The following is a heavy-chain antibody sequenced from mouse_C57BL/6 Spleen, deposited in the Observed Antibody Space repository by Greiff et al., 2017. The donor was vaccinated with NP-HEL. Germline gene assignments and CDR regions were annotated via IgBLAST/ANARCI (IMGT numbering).Heavy chain of an antibody. CDR2: IHPNSGST. V-gene: IGHV1-64*01. J-gene: IGHJ3*01. D-gene: IGHD1-1*01. Sequence: VQLQQPGAELVKPGASVKLSCKASGYTFTSYWMHWVKQRPGQGLEWIGMIHPNSGSTNYNEKFKSKATLTVDKSSSTAYMQLSSLTSEDSAVYYCAPYYYGSSYIGFAYWGQGTLVTVSA. CDR3: APYYYGSSYIGFAY. CDR1: GYTFTSYW.